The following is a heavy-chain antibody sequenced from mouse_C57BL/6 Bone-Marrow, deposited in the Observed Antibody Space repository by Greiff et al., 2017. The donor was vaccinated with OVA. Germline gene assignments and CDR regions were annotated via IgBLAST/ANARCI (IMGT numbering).Heavy chain of an antibody. D-gene: IGHD1-1*01. CDR2: INPNNGGT. J-gene: IGHJ2*01. CDR3: ARDYGSSGDYFDY. V-gene: IGHV1-26*01. CDR1: GYTFTDYY. Sequence: EVQLQQSGPELVKPGASVKISCKASGYTFTDYYMNWVKQSHGKSLEWIGDINPNNGGTSYNQKFKGKATLTVDKSSSTAYMELRSLTSEDSAVYYCARDYGSSGDYFDYWGQGTTLTVSS.